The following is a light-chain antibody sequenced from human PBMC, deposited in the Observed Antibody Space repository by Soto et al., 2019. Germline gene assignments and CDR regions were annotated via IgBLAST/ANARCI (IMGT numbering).Light chain of an antibody. CDR2: DSS. Sequence: NVLTQSPAILSLSPGDRATLSCRASQSIGSYLAWYQQKPGQAPRLLIYDSSNRATDIPARFSGSGSETEFTLTIDSLEPEGNAVYYCQQRNFWPLSFGPGTRREIK. CDR3: QQRNFWPLS. J-gene: IGKJ2*03. CDR1: QSIGSY. V-gene: IGKV3-11*01.